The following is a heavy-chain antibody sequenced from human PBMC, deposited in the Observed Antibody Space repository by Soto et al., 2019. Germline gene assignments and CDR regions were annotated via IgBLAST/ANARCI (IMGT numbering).Heavy chain of an antibody. V-gene: IGHV4-61*01. CDR2: IYYSGST. CDR1: GGSVSSGSYY. CDR3: ATPDLYYYDSSGYYFGY. Sequence: QVQLQESGPGLVKPSETLSLTCTVSGGSVSSGSYYWSWIQQPPGKGLEWIGYIYYSGSTNYNPSLKSRVTISVDTSKNQFSLKLSSVTAADTAVYYCATPDLYYYDSSGYYFGYWGQGTLVTVSS. J-gene: IGHJ4*02. D-gene: IGHD3-22*01.